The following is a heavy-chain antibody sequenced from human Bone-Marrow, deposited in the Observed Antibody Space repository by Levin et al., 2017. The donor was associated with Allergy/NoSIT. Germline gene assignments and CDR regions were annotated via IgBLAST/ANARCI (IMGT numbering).Heavy chain of an antibody. Sequence: SQTLSLTCTVSGGSICNYYWSWIRQPPGKGLEWIGYIYSSGTTNYDPSLRGRVTISVDTSKNEFSLKLSSVTAADTAVYYCARDRGGDFEYWGQGTLVTVSS. D-gene: IGHD3-10*01. CDR2: IYSSGTT. CDR3: ARDRGGDFEY. CDR1: GGSICNYY. V-gene: IGHV4-4*08. J-gene: IGHJ4*02.